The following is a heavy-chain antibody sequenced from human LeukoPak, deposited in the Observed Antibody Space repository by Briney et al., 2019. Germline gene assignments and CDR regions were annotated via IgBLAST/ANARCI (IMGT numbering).Heavy chain of an antibody. D-gene: IGHD2-21*02. CDR1: GFTFSYYA. V-gene: IGHV3-48*02. CDR2: ISSSSSTI. CDR3: ASAYCGGDCYNPHFGGY. Sequence: GGSLRLSCAASGFTFSYYAMSWVRQAPGKGLEWVSYISSSSSTIYYADSVKGRFTISRDNAKNSLYLQMNSLRDEDTAVYYCASAYCGGDCYNPHFGGYWGQGTLVTVSS. J-gene: IGHJ4*02.